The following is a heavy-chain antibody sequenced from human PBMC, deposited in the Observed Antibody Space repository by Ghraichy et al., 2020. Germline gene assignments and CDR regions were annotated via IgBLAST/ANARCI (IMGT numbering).Heavy chain of an antibody. CDR1: GGSISSSSYY. J-gene: IGHJ4*02. Sequence: SEKLSLTCTVSGGSISSSSYYWGWIRQPPGKGLEWIGSIYYSGSTYYNPSLKSRVTISVDTSKNQFSLKLSSVTAADTAVYYCAIEEMYYFDYWGQGTLVTVSS. V-gene: IGHV4-39*01. CDR2: IYYSGST. CDR3: AIEEMYYFDY. D-gene: IGHD5-24*01.